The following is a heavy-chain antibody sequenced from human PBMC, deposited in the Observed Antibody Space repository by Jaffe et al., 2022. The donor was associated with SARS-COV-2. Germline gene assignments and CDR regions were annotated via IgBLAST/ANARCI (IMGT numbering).Heavy chain of an antibody. CDR1: GFTFSSYA. J-gene: IGHJ3*02. CDR2: ISYDGSNK. D-gene: IGHD3-3*01. V-gene: IGHV3-30-3*01. CDR3: ARDPYEAGAGAFDI. Sequence: QVQLVESGGGVVQPGRSLRLSCAASGFTFSSYAMHWVRQAPGKGLEWVAVISYDGSNKYYADSVKGRFTISRDNSKNTLYLQMNSLRAEDTAVYYCARDPYEAGAGAFDIWGQGTMVTVSS.